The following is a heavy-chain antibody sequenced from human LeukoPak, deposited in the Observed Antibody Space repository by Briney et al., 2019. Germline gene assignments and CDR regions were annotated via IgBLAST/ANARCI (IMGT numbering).Heavy chain of an antibody. V-gene: IGHV4-61*02. Sequence: SQTLSLTCTVSGGSISSGSYYWSWIRQPAGKGLEWIGRIYTSGSTNYNPSLKSRVTIPVDTSKNQFSLKLSCVTAADTAVYYCARGYYDSSGYYREGYWGQGTLVTVSS. CDR2: IYTSGST. CDR1: GGSISSGSYY. CDR3: ARGYYDSSGYYREGY. D-gene: IGHD3-22*01. J-gene: IGHJ4*02.